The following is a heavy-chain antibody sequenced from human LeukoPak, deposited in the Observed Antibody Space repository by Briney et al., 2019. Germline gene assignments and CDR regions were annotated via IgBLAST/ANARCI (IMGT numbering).Heavy chain of an antibody. CDR1: GFTFSSYA. Sequence: GGSLRLSCAASGFTFSSYAMSWVRQAPGKGLEWVSVIYSGGSTYYADSVKGRFTISRDNSKNTLYLQMNSLRAEDTAVYYCARVRGYYGSGSSSYYYYGMDVWGQGTTVTVSS. CDR2: IYSGGST. J-gene: IGHJ6*02. V-gene: IGHV3-66*01. CDR3: ARVRGYYGSGSSSYYYYGMDV. D-gene: IGHD3-10*01.